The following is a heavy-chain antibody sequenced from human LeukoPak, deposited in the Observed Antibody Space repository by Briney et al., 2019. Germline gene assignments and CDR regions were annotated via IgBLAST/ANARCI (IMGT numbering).Heavy chain of an antibody. CDR1: GGSISSISYY. D-gene: IGHD3-22*01. CDR2: IYYSGTT. Sequence: SETLSLTCSVSGGSISSISYYWGWIRRPPGKGLEWIASIYYSGTTHYNPSLSSRVTMSVDTSKNQFSLKLSAVTAADTAVYYCARQFHGSGYVDDLWGQGTLVTVSS. J-gene: IGHJ5*02. CDR3: ARQFHGSGYVDDL. V-gene: IGHV4-39*01.